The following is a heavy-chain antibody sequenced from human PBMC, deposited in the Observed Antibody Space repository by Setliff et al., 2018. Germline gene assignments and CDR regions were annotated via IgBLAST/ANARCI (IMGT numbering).Heavy chain of an antibody. CDR3: ARSRLRGGLYFDY. J-gene: IGHJ4*02. Sequence: ETLSLTCTVSDDSFTSSRYYWGWIRQAPGKGLEWVSSISSSSSHIYYADSMKGRFTISRDNAKNSLYLQSNSLRAEDTAVYYCARSRLRGGLYFDYWGQGTLVTVSS. D-gene: IGHD4-17*01. CDR2: ISSSSSHI. CDR1: DDSFTSSRYY. V-gene: IGHV3-21*04.